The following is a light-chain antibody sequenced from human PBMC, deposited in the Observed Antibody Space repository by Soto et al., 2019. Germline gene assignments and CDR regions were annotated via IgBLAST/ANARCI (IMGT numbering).Light chain of an antibody. CDR1: RTNIGAGDD. J-gene: IGLJ1*01. CDR2: SDN. V-gene: IGLV1-40*01. CDR3: QSYDSSLNGYV. Sequence: QSVLTQPPSVSGSPGQRVTISCTGSRTNIGAGDDVHWYQRLPGTAPKLLIYSDNNRPSGVPDRFSGSKSGTSASLAITGLQAEDEADYYCQSYDSSLNGYVFGTGTKVTVL.